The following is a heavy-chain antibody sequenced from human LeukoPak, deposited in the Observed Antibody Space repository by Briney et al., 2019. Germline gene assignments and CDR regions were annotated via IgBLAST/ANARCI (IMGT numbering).Heavy chain of an antibody. D-gene: IGHD3-3*01. CDR3: ARDKRPTYYDFWSGYYSDY. J-gene: IGHJ4*02. V-gene: IGHV3-7*01. Sequence: PGGSLRFSCAASGFTFSSYWMSWVRQAPGKGLEWVANIKQDGSEKYYVDSVKGRFTISRDNAKNSLYLQMNSLRAEDTAVYYCARDKRPTYYDFWSGYYSDYWGQGTLVTVSS. CDR2: IKQDGSEK. CDR1: GFTFSSYW.